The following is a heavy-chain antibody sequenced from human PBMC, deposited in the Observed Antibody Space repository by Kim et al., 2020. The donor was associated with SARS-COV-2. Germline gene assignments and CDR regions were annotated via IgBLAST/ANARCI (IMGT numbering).Heavy chain of an antibody. Sequence: SRVTISVDTSKNQFSLKLGSVTAADTAVYYCARGSHIVVVPAAITNWFDPWGQGTLVTVSS. J-gene: IGHJ5*02. V-gene: IGHV4-34*01. CDR3: ARGSHIVVVPAAITNWFDP. D-gene: IGHD2-2*02.